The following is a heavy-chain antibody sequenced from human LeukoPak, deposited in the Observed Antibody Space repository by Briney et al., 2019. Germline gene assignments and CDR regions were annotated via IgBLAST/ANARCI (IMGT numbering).Heavy chain of an antibody. J-gene: IGHJ4*02. CDR2: ISGDGGII. Sequence: HPRRSLRLSCAASRFTFYDYAIYWFGQGPGKGLKWGSLISGDGGIIYYADSVKGRFTISRDNSKNSLYLQFNRLRTEATALYYRAVEEYSSSGYAIFYCGQGTLVTVSS. CDR3: AVEEYSSSGYAIFY. CDR1: RFTFYDYA. D-gene: IGHD6-13*01. V-gene: IGHV3-43*02.